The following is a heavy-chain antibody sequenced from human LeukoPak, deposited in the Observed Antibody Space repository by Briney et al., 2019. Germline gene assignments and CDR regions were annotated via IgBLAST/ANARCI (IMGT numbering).Heavy chain of an antibody. J-gene: IGHJ5*02. V-gene: IGHV3-30*02. CDR1: GFTFSSYG. Sequence: PGGSLRLSCAASGFTFSSYGMHWVRQAPGKGLEWVAFIRYDGSNKYYADSVKGRFTISRDNSKNTLYLQMNSLRAEDTAVYYCARENCGGDCSIGNNWFDPWGQGTLVTVSS. CDR3: ARENCGGDCSIGNNWFDP. D-gene: IGHD2-21*02. CDR2: IRYDGSNK.